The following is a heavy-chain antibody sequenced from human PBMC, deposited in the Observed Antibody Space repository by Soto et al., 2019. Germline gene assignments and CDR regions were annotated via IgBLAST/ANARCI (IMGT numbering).Heavy chain of an antibody. CDR3: AKDRARITMVGFDP. CDR1: GFTFSSHW. CDR2: IKQDGSNK. D-gene: IGHD3-10*01. V-gene: IGHV3-7*01. Sequence: GGSLRLSCGASGFTFSSHWMSWVRQAPGKGLEWVASIKQDGSNKYYADSVKGRFTISRDNSKNTLYLQMNSLRAEDTAVYYCAKDRARITMVGFDPWGQGTLVTVSS. J-gene: IGHJ5*02.